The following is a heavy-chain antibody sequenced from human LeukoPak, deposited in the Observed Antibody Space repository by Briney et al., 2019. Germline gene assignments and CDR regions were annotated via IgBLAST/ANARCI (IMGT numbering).Heavy chain of an antibody. D-gene: IGHD3-10*01. J-gene: IGHJ5*02. V-gene: IGHV4-39*01. CDR2: IYYNGYT. Sequence: SETLSLTCTVSGDSISSSIYYWGWIRQPPGKELEWIGCIYYNGYTYYTSSLKSRVTIFVNTSKNQFSLKLISVTAADTAVYYCARQGGDTMVRGVVRDWFDPWGQGTLVTVSS. CDR3: ARQGGDTMVRGVVRDWFDP. CDR1: GDSISSSIYY.